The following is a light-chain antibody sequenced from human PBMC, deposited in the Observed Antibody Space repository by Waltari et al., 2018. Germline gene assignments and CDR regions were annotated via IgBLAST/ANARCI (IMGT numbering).Light chain of an antibody. CDR1: VVPFFNL. V-gene: IGLV2-23*01. Sequence: QSALTQPAPVSRAYGQPTPISRGVVPFFNLVSWYQQQPGKAPKVIIYEGNKRPSGLSDRFSGSKSGNTASLTISGLQADDQADYYCCSYAGGTSWVFGGGTKLTVL. CDR2: EGN. J-gene: IGLJ3*02. CDR3: CSYAGGTSWV.